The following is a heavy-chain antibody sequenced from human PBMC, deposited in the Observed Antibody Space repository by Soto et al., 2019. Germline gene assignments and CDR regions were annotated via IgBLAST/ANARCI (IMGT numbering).Heavy chain of an antibody. CDR2: ISGSGGST. D-gene: IGHD1-1*01. CDR1: GFTFSSYA. V-gene: IGHV3-23*01. J-gene: IGHJ4*02. CDR3: AKDPKYLDWNDVRYFDY. Sequence: GGSLRLSCAASGFTFSSYAMSWVRQAPGKGLEWVSAISGSGGSTYYADSVKGRFTISRDNSKNTLYLQMNSLRAEDTAVYYCAKDPKYLDWNDVRYFDYWGQGTLVTVSS.